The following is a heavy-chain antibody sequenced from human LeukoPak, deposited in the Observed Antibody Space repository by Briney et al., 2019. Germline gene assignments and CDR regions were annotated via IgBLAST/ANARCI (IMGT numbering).Heavy chain of an antibody. J-gene: IGHJ6*03. CDR1: GFTFRSYA. CDR3: AKVYTILGYYYVDV. D-gene: IGHD3-3*01. CDR2: ISDSGGST. Sequence: GGSLRLSCAASGFTFRSYAMTWVRQAPGKGLEWVSTISDSGGSTYYADSVKGRFTISRDNSKNTLYLQMNSLRAEDTAVYYCAKVYTILGYYYVDVWGKGTTVTVSS. V-gene: IGHV3-23*01.